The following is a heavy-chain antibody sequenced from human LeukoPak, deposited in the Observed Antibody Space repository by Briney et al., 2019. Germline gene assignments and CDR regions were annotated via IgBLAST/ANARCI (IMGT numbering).Heavy chain of an antibody. Sequence: GGSLRLSCAASGFTFSSYWMSWVRQAPGKGLEWVANIKQDGSEKRYVDSVKGRFTISRDNSKNTLYLQMNSLRVEATAVYYCAKRDRVVAAGYYYYGMDVWGQGSTVTVSS. D-gene: IGHD2-2*01. CDR1: GFTFSSYW. CDR2: IKQDGSEK. CDR3: AKRDRVVAAGYYYYGMDV. V-gene: IGHV3-7*01. J-gene: IGHJ6*02.